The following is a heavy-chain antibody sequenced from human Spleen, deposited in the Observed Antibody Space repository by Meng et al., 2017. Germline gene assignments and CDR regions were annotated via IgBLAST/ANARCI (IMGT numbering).Heavy chain of an antibody. CDR1: GSIFSSYA. V-gene: IGHV3-23*01. D-gene: IGHD3-22*01. J-gene: IGHJ4*02. CDR2: ISGSGGRT. Sequence: GESLKISCAASGSIFSSYAMSWVRQAPGKGLEWVSTISGSGGRTYYADFAKGRFTLARDNSKNTPYLQLNSQSSEDTAVYYCAKKVGFDSSGYYSPYFDSWGQGTLVTVSS. CDR3: AKKVGFDSSGYYSPYFDS.